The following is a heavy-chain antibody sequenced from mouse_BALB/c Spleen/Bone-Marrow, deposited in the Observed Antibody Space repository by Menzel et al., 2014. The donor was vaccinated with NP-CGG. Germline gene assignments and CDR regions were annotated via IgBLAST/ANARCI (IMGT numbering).Heavy chain of an antibody. CDR1: GFTFDSYN. Sequence: EVMLVESGGGLVTPGGSLKLSCAASGFTFDSYNMSRVRQTPEKRLEWVATISSGGGNTYYPDSVKGRFTISRDNAKNNLYLQMSSLRSEDTALYYCVRREYDDYFDYWGQGTTLTVSS. CDR2: ISSGGGNT. D-gene: IGHD2-14*01. V-gene: IGHV5-9*03. J-gene: IGHJ2*01. CDR3: VRREYDDYFDY.